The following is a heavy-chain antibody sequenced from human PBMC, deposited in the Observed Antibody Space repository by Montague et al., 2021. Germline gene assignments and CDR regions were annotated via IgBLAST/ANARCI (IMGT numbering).Heavy chain of an antibody. J-gene: IGHJ4*02. D-gene: IGHD3-22*01. CDR2: VFYSGAT. CDR1: GDSINGWY. CDR3: ARQSFYESGGFFI. V-gene: IGHV4-59*01. Sequence: SETLSLTCSVSGDSINGWYWSWIRQPPGKGLEWIGSVFYSGATNYNPSFKSRVTMSADTSKNQVSLKVNSVTAADTAVYYCARQSFYESGGFFIWGLGTLVTVSS.